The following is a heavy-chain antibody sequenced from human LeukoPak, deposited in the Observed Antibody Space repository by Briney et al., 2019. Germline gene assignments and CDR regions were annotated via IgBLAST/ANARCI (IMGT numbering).Heavy chain of an antibody. J-gene: IGHJ5*02. Sequence: SETLSLTCTVSGGSNSSGSYYWSWIRQPAGKGLEWIGRIYTSGSTNYNPSLKSRVTISVDTSKNQFSLKLSSVTAADTAVYYCARASYGWNWFDPWGQGTLVTVSS. CDR1: GGSNSSGSYY. CDR2: IYTSGST. D-gene: IGHD5-18*01. CDR3: ARASYGWNWFDP. V-gene: IGHV4-61*02.